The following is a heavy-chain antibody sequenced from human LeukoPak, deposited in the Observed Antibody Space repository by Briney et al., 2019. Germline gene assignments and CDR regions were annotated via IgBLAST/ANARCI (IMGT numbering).Heavy chain of an antibody. CDR2: IYSDNT. CDR1: GFTVSRNS. V-gene: IGHV3-53*01. D-gene: IGHD4/OR15-4a*01. CDR3: ARRAGAYSHPYDY. Sequence: PGGSLRLSCTVSGFTVSRNSMSWVRQAPGKGLEWVSFIYSDNTHYSDSVKGRLTISRDNSKNTLYLQMNSLRAEDTAVYYCARRAGAYSHPYDYWGQGTLVTVSS. J-gene: IGHJ4*02.